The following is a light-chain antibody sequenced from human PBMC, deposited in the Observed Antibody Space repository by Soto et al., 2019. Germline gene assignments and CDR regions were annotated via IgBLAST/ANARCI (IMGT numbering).Light chain of an antibody. CDR2: DNN. Sequence: QSVLTQPPSVSAAPGQKVTISCSGSRSNIGNNYVSWYQQLPGTAPKLLIYDNNKRPSGIPDRFSGSKSGTSATLGITGLQTGDEADYYCGTWGSSLSAWVFGGGTKLTVL. CDR3: GTWGSSLSAWV. CDR1: RSNIGNNY. V-gene: IGLV1-51*01. J-gene: IGLJ3*02.